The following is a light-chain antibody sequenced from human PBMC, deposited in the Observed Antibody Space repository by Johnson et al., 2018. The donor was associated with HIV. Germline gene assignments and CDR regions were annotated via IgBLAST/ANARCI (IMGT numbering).Light chain of an antibody. CDR2: ENN. J-gene: IGLJ1*01. CDR3: GTWDSSLSAGYV. V-gene: IGLV1-51*02. CDR1: SSNIGNNY. Sequence: QSVLTQPPSVSAAPGQKVTISCSGSSSNIGNNYVSWYQQLPGTAPKLLIYENNKRPSGIPDRFSGSKSGHSATLGITGLQTGDEADNYCGTWDSSLSAGYVFGTGTKVTVL.